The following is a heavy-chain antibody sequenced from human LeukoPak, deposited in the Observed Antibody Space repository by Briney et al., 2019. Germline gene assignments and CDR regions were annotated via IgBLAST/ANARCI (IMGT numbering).Heavy chain of an antibody. J-gene: IGHJ6*03. CDR3: GSGSYYYYYMDV. D-gene: IGHD2-15*01. CDR1: GYTITGYS. V-gene: IGHV1-2*02. CDR2: IKPNSGDT. Sequence: DSVTVSCKASGYTITGYSFHWVRQAPGQGLEWMGWIKPNSGDTNYAHKFQGRVTMTRDTSISTVYMELSRLRSDDTAVYYCGSGSYYYYYMDVWGKGTTVTVSS.